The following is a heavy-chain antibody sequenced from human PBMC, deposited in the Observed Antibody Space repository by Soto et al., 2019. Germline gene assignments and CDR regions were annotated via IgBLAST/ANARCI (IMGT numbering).Heavy chain of an antibody. CDR2: IYWYDDK. CDR1: GFSLSTSGVG. CDR3: AHRSIDSSAYCFDY. V-gene: IGHV2-5*01. D-gene: IGHD3-22*01. J-gene: IGHJ4*02. Sequence: QITLKESGPALVQPTQTLTLTCTFSGFSLSTSGVGVGWIRQPPGKALEWLALIYWYDDKRYSPSLKSRLTSTNDTSKNQVVLTMTNVDPVDTATYYCAHRSIDSSAYCFDYWGQGTLVAVSS.